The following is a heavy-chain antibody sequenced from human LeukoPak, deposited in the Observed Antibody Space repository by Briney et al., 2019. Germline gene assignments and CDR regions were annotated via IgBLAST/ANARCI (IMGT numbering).Heavy chain of an antibody. CDR2: VTDSGGRT. J-gene: IGHJ1*01. CDR1: GFTFSSFA. V-gene: IGHV3-23*01. D-gene: IGHD3-22*01. CDR3: AKDPYYYDGSGYYYEYFHH. Sequence: SGGSLRLSCAASGFTFSSFAMSWVRQAPGKGLEWVSSVTDSGGRTFYADSVRGRFTISRDNSNNTLYLQVNSLRVEDTAVYYCAKDPYYYDGSGYYYEYFHHWGQGNLVIVSS.